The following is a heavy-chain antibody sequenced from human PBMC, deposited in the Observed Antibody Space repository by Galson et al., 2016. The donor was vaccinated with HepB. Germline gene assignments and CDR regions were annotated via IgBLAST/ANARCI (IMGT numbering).Heavy chain of an antibody. CDR1: GFSLSTSGMR. CDR2: IDGGGDK. CDR3: ARIRYTNTWDSYYYGMDV. V-gene: IGHV2-70*01. D-gene: IGHD6-13*01. Sequence: PALVKPTQTLTLTCTFSGFSLSTSGMRVIWIRQPPGKALEWLSLIDGGGDKYYSISLKTRLTISKDTSKNQVVLTMTNMDPVDTGTYYCARIRYTNTWDSYYYGMDVWGQGTAVTVSS. J-gene: IGHJ6*02.